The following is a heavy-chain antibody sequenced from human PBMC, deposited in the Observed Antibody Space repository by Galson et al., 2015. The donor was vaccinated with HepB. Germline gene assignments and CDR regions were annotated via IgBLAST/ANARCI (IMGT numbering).Heavy chain of an antibody. J-gene: IGHJ4*02. Sequence: QSGAEVKKPGESLKISCKGSGYSFTSYWIGWLRQMPGKGLEWIGLIYPGDSDTSYSPSFQGQVTISADKSITTAYLQWSSLKASDTAIYYCARRPNRVGAQFDYWGQGTLVTVSS. CDR1: GYSFTSYW. V-gene: IGHV5-51*03. CDR2: IYPGDSDT. CDR3: ARRPNRVGAQFDY. D-gene: IGHD1-26*01.